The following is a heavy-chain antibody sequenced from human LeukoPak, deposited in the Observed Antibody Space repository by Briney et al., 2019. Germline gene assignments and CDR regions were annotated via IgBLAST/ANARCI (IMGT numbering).Heavy chain of an antibody. D-gene: IGHD3-3*01. V-gene: IGHV1-2*02. Sequence: ASVRVSCKTSGYSFTDYYIHWVRQAPGRGLEWMGWINTKSGRTSSARKFQGRVTMTRDPSITTVYMDMAWLTSDDTAIYLCARVDFIDAGPYLIGPWGQGTLVTVSS. CDR3: ARVDFIDAGPYLIGP. J-gene: IGHJ5*02. CDR2: INTKSGRT. CDR1: GYSFTDYY.